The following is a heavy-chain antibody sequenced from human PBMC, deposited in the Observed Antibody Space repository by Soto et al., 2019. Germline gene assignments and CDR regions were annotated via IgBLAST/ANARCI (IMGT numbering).Heavy chain of an antibody. J-gene: IGHJ4*02. Sequence: QVQLQESGPGLVKPSGTLSLTCAVSSGSITSNNWWSWVRQPPGKGLAWIGETYHSGGTNYNPSLKSRVTISVDKSKNQVSLKLTSVTAADTAAYYCVSGRDCSGGNCSWGFNWGPGTLVMVSP. CDR1: SGSITSNNW. CDR2: TYHSGGT. V-gene: IGHV4-4*02. D-gene: IGHD2-15*01. CDR3: VSGRDCSGGNCSWGFN.